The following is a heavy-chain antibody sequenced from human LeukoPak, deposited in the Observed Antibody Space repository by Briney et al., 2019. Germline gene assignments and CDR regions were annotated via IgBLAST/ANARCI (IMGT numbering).Heavy chain of an antibody. V-gene: IGHV4-59*01. D-gene: IGHD6-13*01. J-gene: IGHJ4*02. CDR3: ARGAGYSTTSFVY. CDR2: FYYIEVT. Sequence: VKPSEPLSLPCPASGDSIRDYYWSWIRQPPGKGLEWIGYFYYIEVTNYNPSLKSRVTISVDTSQKPLSLNLRSVTDPYTPVYYSARGAGYSTTSFVYWGEGALVTVSS. CDR1: GDSIRDYY.